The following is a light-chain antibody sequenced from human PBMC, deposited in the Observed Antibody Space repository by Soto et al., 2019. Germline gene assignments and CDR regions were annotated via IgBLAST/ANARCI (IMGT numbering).Light chain of an antibody. V-gene: IGKV3-11*01. CDR3: QQRNTWPYT. CDR1: QSVRSY. Sequence: EIVLTQSPGTLSLSPGERATLSCRASQSVRSYLGWYQQKPGQAPRLLIYDASNRATGIPARFSGSGSGTDFTLTISSLEPEDFAVYYCQQRNTWPYTFGQGTKLEI. CDR2: DAS. J-gene: IGKJ2*01.